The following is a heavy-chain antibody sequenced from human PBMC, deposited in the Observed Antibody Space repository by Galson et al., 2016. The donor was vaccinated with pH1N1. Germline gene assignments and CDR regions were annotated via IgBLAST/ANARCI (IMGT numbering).Heavy chain of an antibody. CDR2: FYYTGSL. Sequence: ETLSLTCTVSGGSIRSNTYYWGWIRQPPGKGLEWTGNFYYTGSLYYNSSLKSRVTISVDTSNHQFSLQLRSVTAADTAIYYCARARPLLEWLFSPFDFWGQGALVTVSS. CDR1: GGSIRSNTYY. V-gene: IGHV4-39*07. CDR3: ARARPLLEWLFSPFDF. J-gene: IGHJ4*02. D-gene: IGHD3-3*01.